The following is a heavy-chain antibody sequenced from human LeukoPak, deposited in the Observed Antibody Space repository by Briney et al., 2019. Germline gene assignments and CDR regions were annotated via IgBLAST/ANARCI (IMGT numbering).Heavy chain of an antibody. CDR1: GYTFTGYY. CDR3: ASGYCSSTSCPPTPYYYYGMDV. V-gene: IGHV1-2*02. J-gene: IGHJ6*02. Sequence: ASVKVSCKASGYTFTGYYMHWVRQAPGQGLEWMGWINLNSGGTNYAQKFQGRVTMTRDTSISTAYMELSRLRSDDTAVYYCASGYCSSTSCPPTPYYYYGMDVWGQGTTVTVSS. CDR2: INLNSGGT. D-gene: IGHD2-2*03.